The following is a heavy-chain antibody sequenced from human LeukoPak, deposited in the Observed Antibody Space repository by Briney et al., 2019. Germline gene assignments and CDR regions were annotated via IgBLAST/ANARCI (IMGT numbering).Heavy chain of an antibody. CDR2: INHSGST. J-gene: IGHJ6*02. D-gene: IGHD3-10*01. Sequence: PSETLSLTCAVYGGSFSGYYWSWIRQPPGKGLEWIGEINHSGSTNYNPSLKSRVTISVDTSKNQFSLKLSSVTAADTAVYYCARGPQYLWFGELFPYYYYGMDVWGQGTTVTVSS. V-gene: IGHV4-34*01. CDR3: ARGPQYLWFGELFPYYYYGMDV. CDR1: GGSFSGYY.